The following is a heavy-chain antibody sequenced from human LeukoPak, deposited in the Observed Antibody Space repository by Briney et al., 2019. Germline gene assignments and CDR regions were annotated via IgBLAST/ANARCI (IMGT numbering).Heavy chain of an antibody. J-gene: IGHJ3*02. V-gene: IGHV4-30-4*01. Sequence: TSETLSLTCTVSGGSISSGDYYWSWIRQPPGKGLEWIGYIYYSGSTHYNPSLKSRVTISVDTSKNQFSLKLSSVTAADTAVYYCARLYVLRFLEWTDDAFDIWGQGTMVTVSS. D-gene: IGHD3-3*01. CDR2: IYYSGST. CDR1: GGSISSGDYY. CDR3: ARLYVLRFLEWTDDAFDI.